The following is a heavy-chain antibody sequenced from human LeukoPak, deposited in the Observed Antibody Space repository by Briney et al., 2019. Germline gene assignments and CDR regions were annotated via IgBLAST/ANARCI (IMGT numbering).Heavy chain of an antibody. J-gene: IGHJ4*02. CDR1: GFTFSSYG. V-gene: IGHV3-30*02. Sequence: GGSLRLFCAASGFTFSSYGMHWVRQAPGKGLEWGAFIRYDGSNEYYADSVKGRFTTSRDNSNNTLYLQMNSLRAEDTAVYYCAKDSVWFGEYTEYYFDSWGQGTLVTVSS. CDR2: IRYDGSNE. CDR3: AKDSVWFGEYTEYYFDS. D-gene: IGHD3-10*01.